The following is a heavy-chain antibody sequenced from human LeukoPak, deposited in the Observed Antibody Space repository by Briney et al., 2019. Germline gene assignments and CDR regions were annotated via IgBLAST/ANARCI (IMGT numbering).Heavy chain of an antibody. CDR3: AREGGTAMVTPYFDY. D-gene: IGHD5-18*01. Sequence: SETLSLTCTVSGGSISSGGYYWSWIRQPPGRGLEWIGYIYYSGSTNYNPSLKSRVTISVDTSKNQFSLKLSSVTAADTAVYYCAREGGTAMVTPYFDYWGQGTLVTVSS. V-gene: IGHV4-61*08. CDR2: IYYSGST. J-gene: IGHJ4*02. CDR1: GGSISSGGYY.